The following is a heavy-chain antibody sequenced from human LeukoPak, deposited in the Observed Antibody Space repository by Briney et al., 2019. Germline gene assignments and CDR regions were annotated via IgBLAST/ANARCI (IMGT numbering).Heavy chain of an antibody. J-gene: IGHJ5*02. CDR2: INPNSGGT. D-gene: IGHD3-3*01. CDR3: ARDRDYDFWSGYYGIDP. V-gene: IGHV1-2*02. Sequence: ASVKVSCKASGYTFTGYYMHLVRQAPGQGLEWMGWINPNSGGTNYAQKFQGRVTMTRDTSISTAYMELSRLRSDDTAVYYCARDRDYDFWSGYYGIDPWGQGTLVTVSS. CDR1: GYTFTGYY.